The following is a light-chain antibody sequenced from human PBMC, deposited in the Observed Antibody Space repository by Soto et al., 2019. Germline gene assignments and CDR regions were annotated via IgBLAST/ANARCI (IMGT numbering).Light chain of an antibody. V-gene: IGKV3D-20*02. CDR1: QSVSSSY. CDR2: DAS. CDR3: QQRSDWLT. J-gene: IGKJ4*01. Sequence: IVLTQSPGTLSFSPGERATLSCRASQSVSSSYLAWYQQKPGQAPRLLIYDASNRAIGIPARFSGSGSGTDFTLTISSLEPEDFAVYYCQQRSDWLTFGGGTKVDIK.